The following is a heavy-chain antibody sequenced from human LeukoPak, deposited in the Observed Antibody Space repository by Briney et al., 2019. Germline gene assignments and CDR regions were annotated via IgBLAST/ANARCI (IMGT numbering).Heavy chain of an antibody. J-gene: IGHJ4*02. CDR2: ISGGGNST. Sequence: PGGSLRLSCVASRFTFENYDMTWVRQAPGKALEWGSSISGGGNSTYYADSVKGRYTISRDNPKNTLYLQMNSLRAGDTAVYYCARIGYSSSCTDYWGQGTLVTVSS. CDR3: ARIGYSSSCTDY. CDR1: RFTFENYD. D-gene: IGHD2-2*01. V-gene: IGHV3-23*01.